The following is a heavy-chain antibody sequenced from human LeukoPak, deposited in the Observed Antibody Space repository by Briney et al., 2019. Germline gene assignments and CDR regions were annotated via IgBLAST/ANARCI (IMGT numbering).Heavy chain of an antibody. V-gene: IGHV4-30-4*01. CDR2: IYDSGST. CDR1: GASIRSGDYY. J-gene: IGHJ3*02. D-gene: IGHD2-15*01. Sequence: SQTLSLTCTVSGASIRSGDYYWSWIRQPPGKGLEWIGYIYDSGSTYYNPSLKSRITVSVDTSENRFSLKLSSVTATDTAVYYCARDCSGGSCYGAFDIWGQGTMVTVSS. CDR3: ARDCSGGSCYGAFDI.